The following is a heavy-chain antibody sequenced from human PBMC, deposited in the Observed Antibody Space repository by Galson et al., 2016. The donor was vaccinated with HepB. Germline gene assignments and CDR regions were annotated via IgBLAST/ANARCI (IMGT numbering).Heavy chain of an antibody. Sequence: SVRVSCKASGFTFTTYAMYWVRQAPGQRLEWMGWINAAKGDTKYSQKLQGRGTITWDKSANTAYMELSSLRSEDTAVYYCARGHIVATVDYYYYGLDVWGQGTTVTVSS. J-gene: IGHJ6*02. CDR2: INAAKGDT. CDR3: ARGHIVATVDYYYYGLDV. D-gene: IGHD5-12*01. V-gene: IGHV1-3*01. CDR1: GFTFTTYA.